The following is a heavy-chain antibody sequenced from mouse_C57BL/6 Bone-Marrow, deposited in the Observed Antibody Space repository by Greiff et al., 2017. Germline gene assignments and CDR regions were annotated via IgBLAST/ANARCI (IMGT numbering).Heavy chain of an antibody. D-gene: IGHD1-1*01. CDR3: AGIYYYGSSLYYYSMDC. Sequence: QVQLQQPGAELVKPGASVKLSCKASGYTFTSYWMHWVKQRPGQGLEWIGMIHPNSGSTNYNEKFKSKATLTVDKSSSTAYMQLSSLTSEDSAVYCCAGIYYYGSSLYYYSMDCWGTGTSGTVSS. CDR1: GYTFTSYW. V-gene: IGHV1-64*01. J-gene: IGHJ4*01. CDR2: IHPNSGST.